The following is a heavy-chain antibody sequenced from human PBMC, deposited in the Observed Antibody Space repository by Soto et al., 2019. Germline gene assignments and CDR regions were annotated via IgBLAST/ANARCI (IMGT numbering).Heavy chain of an antibody. D-gene: IGHD3-3*01. V-gene: IGHV4-39*01. CDR3: ATRITIFGVVTHYFDY. CDR1: GGSISSSSYY. CDR2: IYYSGST. J-gene: IGHJ4*02. Sequence: SETVSLTCTVSGGSISSSSYYWGWIRQPPGKGLEWIGSIYYSGSTYYNPSLKSRVTISVDTSKNQFSLKLSSVTAADTAVYYCATRITIFGVVTHYFDYWGQGTLVTVSS.